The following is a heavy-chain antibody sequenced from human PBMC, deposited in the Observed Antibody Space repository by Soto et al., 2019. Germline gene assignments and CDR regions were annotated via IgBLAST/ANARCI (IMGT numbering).Heavy chain of an antibody. Sequence: AGGSLRLSCAASGFTLSLYTINWVRQAPGKGLEWVSSLGVSDDRFYADSVKGRFTISRDNAKNTLYLEMHGLRGEDTAVYYCVKPSGWYPDSWGQGTQVTVSS. J-gene: IGHJ4*02. V-gene: IGHV3-21*06. CDR1: GFTLSLYT. D-gene: IGHD6-19*01. CDR3: VKPSGWYPDS. CDR2: LGVSDDR.